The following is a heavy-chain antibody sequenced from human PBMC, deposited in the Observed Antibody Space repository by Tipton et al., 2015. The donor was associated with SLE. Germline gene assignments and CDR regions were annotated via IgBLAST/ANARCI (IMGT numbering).Heavy chain of an antibody. CDR1: GYSISSGYY. Sequence: TLSLTCTVSGYSISSGYYWGWIRQPPGKGLEWIGEINHSGSTNYNPSLKSRVTISVDTSKNQFSLKLSSVTAADTAVYYCARGVSSSSNGFFQHWGQGTLVTVSS. V-gene: IGHV4-38-2*02. CDR2: INHSGST. D-gene: IGHD6-13*01. J-gene: IGHJ1*01. CDR3: ARGVSSSSNGFFQH.